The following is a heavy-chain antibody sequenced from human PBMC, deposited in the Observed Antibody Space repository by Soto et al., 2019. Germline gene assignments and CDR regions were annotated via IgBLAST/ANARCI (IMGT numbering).Heavy chain of an antibody. CDR2: IWYDGSNE. D-gene: IGHD6-13*01. CDR1: GFTFSRHG. J-gene: IGHJ4*02. CDR3: ARDLIAAAGRFDY. V-gene: IGHV3-33*01. Sequence: FLRLSCAASGFTFSRHGMHWVRQAPGKGLEWVAIIWYDGSNEYYADSVRGRFTISRDNSKNTLYLQMSSLRVDDTAVYYCARDLIAAAGRFDYWGQGTLVTVSS.